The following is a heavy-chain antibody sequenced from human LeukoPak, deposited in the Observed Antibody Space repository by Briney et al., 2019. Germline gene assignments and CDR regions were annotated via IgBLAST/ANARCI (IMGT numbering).Heavy chain of an antibody. CDR3: ARTHQLLDYYYYYMDV. V-gene: IGHV1-2*04. CDR1: GYTFTGYY. CDR2: IIPNSGGT. D-gene: IGHD2-2*01. J-gene: IGHJ6*03. Sequence: ASVKVSCKASGYTFTGYYMHWVRQAPGQGLEWMGWIIPNSGGTNYAQKFQGWVTMTRDTSISTAYMELSRLRSDDTAVYYCARTHQLLDYYYYYMDVWGKGTTVTVSS.